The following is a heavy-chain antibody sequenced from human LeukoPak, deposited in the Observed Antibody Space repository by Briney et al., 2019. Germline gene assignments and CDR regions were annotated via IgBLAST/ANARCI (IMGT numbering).Heavy chain of an antibody. Sequence: ASVKVSCKASGYTFTDYYIHWVRQAPGQGLEWMGWINPSSGGTNYARKFQDRVTMTRATSISTAYMELSRLTSDDTAVYYCARVNIGSYKGLGDFDYWGQGTLVTVSS. CDR3: ARVNIGSYKGLGDFDY. CDR1: GYTFTDYY. D-gene: IGHD1-26*01. J-gene: IGHJ4*02. CDR2: INPSSGGT. V-gene: IGHV1-2*02.